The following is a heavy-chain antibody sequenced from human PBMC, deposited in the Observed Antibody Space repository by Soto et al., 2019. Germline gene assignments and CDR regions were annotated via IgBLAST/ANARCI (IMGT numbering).Heavy chain of an antibody. V-gene: IGHV4-34*01. CDR1: GGSFSGHY. Sequence: PSETLSLTCAVYGGSFSGHYWSWIRQSPGKGLEWIGEINYTGSTKYNPSLRSRVTISVDTSKNQFSLKLNSVTAADTAVYHCARGREICGEVTPSDSWGQGTLVTVSS. J-gene: IGHJ4*02. D-gene: IGHD3-3*01. CDR2: INYTGST. CDR3: ARGREICGEVTPSDS.